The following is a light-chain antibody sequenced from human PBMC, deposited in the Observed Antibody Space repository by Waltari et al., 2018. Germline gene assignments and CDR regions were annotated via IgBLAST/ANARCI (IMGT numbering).Light chain of an antibody. CDR3: QQSYSTPYS. V-gene: IGKV1-39*01. J-gene: IGKJ2*03. CDR1: QDIRRY. Sequence: DIRMTQSPSSLSASVGDRVTITCRASQDIRRYLNWYQQKPGKAPNLLIYTASSLQSGVPPRFSGSGSGTDFTLTITSLQPEDFATYFCQQSYSTPYSFAQGTKVEIK. CDR2: TAS.